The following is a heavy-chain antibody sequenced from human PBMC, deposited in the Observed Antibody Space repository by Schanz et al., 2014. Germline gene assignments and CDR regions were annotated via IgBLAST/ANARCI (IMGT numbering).Heavy chain of an antibody. CDR1: GFTFSNYA. J-gene: IGHJ4*02. Sequence: EVQLLESGGGLVRPGGSLRLSCAASGFTFSNYAMSWVRQAPGKGLEWVSGFIVDSGNTYYAGSVKGRFSIFRDYSKNTLYLQMSSLRAEDTAIYYCAKQIHYDILTVTRNWGQGTLVTVSS. CDR3: AKQIHYDILTVTRN. CDR2: FIVDSGNT. D-gene: IGHD3-9*01. V-gene: IGHV3-23*01.